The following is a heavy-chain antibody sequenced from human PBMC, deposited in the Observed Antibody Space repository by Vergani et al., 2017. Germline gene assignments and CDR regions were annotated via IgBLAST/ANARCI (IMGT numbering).Heavy chain of an antibody. CDR3: ARAGYSSGWPSDY. Sequence: QLQLQESGSGLVKPSQTLSLTCAVSGGSISSGGYSWSWIRQPPGKGLEWIGYIYHSGSTYYNPSLKSRVTISVDTSKNQFSLKLSSVTAADTAVYYCARAGYSSGWPSDYWGQGTLVTVSS. D-gene: IGHD6-19*01. CDR1: GGSISSGGYS. V-gene: IGHV4-30-2*01. J-gene: IGHJ4*02. CDR2: IYHSGST.